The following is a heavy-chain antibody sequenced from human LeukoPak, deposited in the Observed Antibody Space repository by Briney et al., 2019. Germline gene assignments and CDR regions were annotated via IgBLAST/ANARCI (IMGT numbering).Heavy chain of an antibody. Sequence: SETLSLTCGVSGGFIGTYWWNWIRQPAGKGLEWIGRFHCSGTANYNPSLKSRVSMSLDMSKNQFFLNLSSVTAADTAIYYCARGSDTSHNWFDPWGLGTLVTVSS. CDR1: GGFIGTYW. D-gene: IGHD2-2*01. V-gene: IGHV4-4*07. CDR3: ARGSDTSHNWFDP. CDR2: FHCSGTA. J-gene: IGHJ5*02.